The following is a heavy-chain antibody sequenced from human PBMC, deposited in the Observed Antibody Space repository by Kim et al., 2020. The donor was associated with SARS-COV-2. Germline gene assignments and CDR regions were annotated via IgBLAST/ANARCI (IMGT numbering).Heavy chain of an antibody. J-gene: IGHJ6*02. Sequence: GGSLRLSCAASGFTFSSYSMNWVRQAPGKGLEWVSSISSSSSYIYYADSVKGRFTISRDNAKNSLYLQMNSLRAEDTAVYYCARDYEEGEWLRTGQIYYYYGMDVWGQGTTVTVSS. D-gene: IGHD5-12*01. CDR1: GFTFSSYS. CDR2: ISSSSSYI. V-gene: IGHV3-21*01. CDR3: ARDYEEGEWLRTGQIYYYYGMDV.